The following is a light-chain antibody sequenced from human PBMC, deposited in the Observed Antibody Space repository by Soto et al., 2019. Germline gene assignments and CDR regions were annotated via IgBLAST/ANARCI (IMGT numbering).Light chain of an antibody. J-gene: IGKJ1*01. CDR1: QSVTNS. CDR2: NAS. Sequence: EIVLTQSPGTLSLSPGERATLPCRASQSVTNSLAWYQQKPGQSPSLLIYNASHRATGIPARFSGSGSGTNFTLTISSLEPEDFAVYYCQQRYRWPETFGQGTKVDIK. V-gene: IGKV3-11*01. CDR3: QQRYRWPET.